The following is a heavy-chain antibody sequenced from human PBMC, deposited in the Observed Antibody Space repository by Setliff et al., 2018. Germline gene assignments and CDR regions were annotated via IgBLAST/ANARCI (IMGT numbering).Heavy chain of an antibody. CDR2: IYYSGST. D-gene: IGHD3-3*01. CDR3: ARRETYYNFWCGYFDY. J-gene: IGHJ4*02. Sequence: SETLSLTCTVSGGSISSSSYYWGWIRQPPGKGLEWIGSIYYSGSTYYNPSLKSRVTISVDTSKNQFTLKLCSVTAADTAVYYCARRETYYNFWCGYFDYWGQGTLVTVSS. CDR1: GGSISSSSYY. V-gene: IGHV4-39*06.